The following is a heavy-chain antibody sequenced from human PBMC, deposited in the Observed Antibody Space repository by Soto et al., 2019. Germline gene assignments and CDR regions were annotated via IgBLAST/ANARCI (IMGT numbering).Heavy chain of an antibody. D-gene: IGHD3-3*01. CDR2: ISSSSSTI. CDR1: GFTFSSYS. Sequence: GGSLRLSCAASGFTFSSYSMNWVRQAPGKGLEWVSYISSSSSTIYYADSVKGRFTISRDNAKNSRYLQMNSLRAEDTAVYYCARDTYEGYYDFPTPIGYYYYMDVWGKGTTVTVSS. J-gene: IGHJ6*03. CDR3: ARDTYEGYYDFPTPIGYYYYMDV. V-gene: IGHV3-48*01.